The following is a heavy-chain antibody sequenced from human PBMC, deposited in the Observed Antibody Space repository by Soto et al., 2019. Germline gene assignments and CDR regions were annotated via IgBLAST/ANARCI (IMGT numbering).Heavy chain of an antibody. V-gene: IGHV5-10-1*03. CDR2: IDPSDSYT. CDR1: GYSFTSYW. CDR3: ARHDEAATPYYYYGMDV. J-gene: IGHJ6*02. Sequence: EVQLVQSGAEVKKPGESLRISCKGSGYSFTSYWISWVRQMPGKGLEWMGRIDPSDSYTNYSPSFQGHVTISADKSISTAYLQWSSLKASDTAMYYCARHDEAATPYYYYGMDVWGQGTTVTVSS. D-gene: IGHD6-25*01.